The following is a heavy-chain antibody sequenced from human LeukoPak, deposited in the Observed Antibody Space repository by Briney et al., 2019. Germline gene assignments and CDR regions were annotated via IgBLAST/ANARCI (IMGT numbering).Heavy chain of an antibody. Sequence: SETLSLTCTVSGGSISSYYWSWIRQPPGKGLEWIGYIYYSGSTNYNPSLKSRVTMSVDTSRNQFSLNLSSVTAADTAVYYCARGACSSTSCYKGAFDMWGHGTVVTVSS. CDR3: ARGACSSTSCYKGAFDM. V-gene: IGHV4-59*12. CDR1: GGSISSYY. D-gene: IGHD2-2*02. J-gene: IGHJ3*02. CDR2: IYYSGST.